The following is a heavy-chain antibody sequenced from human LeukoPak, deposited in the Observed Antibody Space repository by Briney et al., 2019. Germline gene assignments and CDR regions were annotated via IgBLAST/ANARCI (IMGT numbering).Heavy chain of an antibody. V-gene: IGHV3-23*01. CDR1: GFTFSSYA. CDR3: AKGGLWVVAYGAYCFDY. D-gene: IGHD2-15*01. Sequence: SGGSLRLSCAASGFTFSSYAMSWVRQAPGKGLEWVSAISGSGGSTYYADSVKGRFTISRDTSKNTLYLQMNSLRAEDTAVYYCAKGGLWVVAYGAYCFDYWGQGTLVTVSS. J-gene: IGHJ4*02. CDR2: ISGSGGST.